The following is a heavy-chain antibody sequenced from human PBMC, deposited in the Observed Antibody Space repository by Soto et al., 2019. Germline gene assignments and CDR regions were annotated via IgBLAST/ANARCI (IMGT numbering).Heavy chain of an antibody. CDR3: ARYCRSTSCYAVSDAFDI. J-gene: IGHJ3*02. Sequence: GGSLRLSCAASGFTVSSNYMSWVRQAPGKGLEWVSVIYSGGSTYYADSVKGRFTISRDNSKNTLYLQMNSLRAEDTAVYYCARYCRSTSCYAVSDAFDIWGQGTMVTVSS. D-gene: IGHD2-2*01. CDR2: IYSGGST. V-gene: IGHV3-66*01. CDR1: GFTVSSNY.